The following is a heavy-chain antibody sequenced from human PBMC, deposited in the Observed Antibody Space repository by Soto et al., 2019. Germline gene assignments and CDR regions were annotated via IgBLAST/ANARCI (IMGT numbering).Heavy chain of an antibody. D-gene: IGHD3-22*01. CDR2: INHSGST. V-gene: IGHV4-39*07. J-gene: IGHJ6*02. Sequence: SETLSLTCTVSGGSISSGGYYWSWIRQPPGKGLEWIGEINHSGSTNYNPSLKSRVTISVDTSKNQFSLKLSSVTAADTAVYYCARTSDSSIGYYYYGMDVWGQGTTVTVSS. CDR3: ARTSDSSIGYYYYGMDV. CDR1: GGSISSGGYY.